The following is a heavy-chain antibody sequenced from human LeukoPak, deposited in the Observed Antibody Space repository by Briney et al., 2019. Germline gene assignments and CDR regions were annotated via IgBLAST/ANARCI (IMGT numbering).Heavy chain of an antibody. V-gene: IGHV4-59*01. CDR1: GVSCSSYY. Sequence: PSETLSLTCTVSGVSCSSYYWSWIRQPPGKGLEWIGYIYYSGSTNYNPSLKSRVTISVDTSKNQFSLKLSSVPAADTAVYYCATPLSQDDAFDIWGQGTVVTVSS. CDR2: IYYSGST. J-gene: IGHJ3*02. CDR3: ATPLSQDDAFDI. D-gene: IGHD2/OR15-2a*01.